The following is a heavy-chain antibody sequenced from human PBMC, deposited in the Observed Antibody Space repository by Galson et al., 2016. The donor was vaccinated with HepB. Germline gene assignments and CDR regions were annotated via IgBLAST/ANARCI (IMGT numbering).Heavy chain of an antibody. CDR2: ISGMSGAI. Sequence: SLRLSCAVSGLTFRSYSMNWVRQAPGKGLEWVSYISGMSGAIYYADSVKGRFTISRDIAQNSLYLQMNSLRYEDTAVYYRARDLGVIPYYFDYWGQGALVTVSS. CDR3: ARDLGVIPYYFDY. J-gene: IGHJ4*02. D-gene: IGHD3-22*01. V-gene: IGHV3-48*02. CDR1: GLTFRSYS.